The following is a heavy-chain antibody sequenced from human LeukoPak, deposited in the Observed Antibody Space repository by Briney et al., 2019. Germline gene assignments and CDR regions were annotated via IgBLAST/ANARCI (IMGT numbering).Heavy chain of an antibody. D-gene: IGHD5-18*01. Sequence: GGSLRLSCAASGFTFSSYSMNWVRQAPGKGLEWVSYISSSSSTIYYADSVKGRFTISRDNAKNSLYLQMNSLRAEDTAVCYCAREGIQLWQAMDVWGKGTTVTVSS. CDR3: AREGIQLWQAMDV. CDR2: ISSSSSTI. CDR1: GFTFSSYS. V-gene: IGHV3-48*04. J-gene: IGHJ6*03.